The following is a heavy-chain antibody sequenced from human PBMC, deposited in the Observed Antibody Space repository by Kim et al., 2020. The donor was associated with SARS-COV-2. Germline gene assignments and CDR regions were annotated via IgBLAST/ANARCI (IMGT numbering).Heavy chain of an antibody. CDR3: ARDSPNSRQWLVRVIRPQAPPLDY. D-gene: IGHD6-19*01. V-gene: IGHV1-3*01. J-gene: IGHJ4*02. CDR1: GYTFTSYA. CDR2: INAGNGNT. Sequence: ASVKVSCKASGYTFTSYAMHWVRQAPGQRLEWMGWINAGNGNTKYSQKFQGRVTITRDTSASTAYMELSSLRSEDTAVYYCARDSPNSRQWLVRVIRPQAPPLDYWGQGTLVTVSS.